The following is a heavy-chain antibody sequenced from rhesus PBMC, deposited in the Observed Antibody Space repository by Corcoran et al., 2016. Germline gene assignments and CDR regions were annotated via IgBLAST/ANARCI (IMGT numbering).Heavy chain of an antibody. V-gene: IGHV3S5*01. CDR1: GFTFTHYG. CDR2: VSYNGDST. CDR3: VRYSGYSSGFDY. Sequence: EVQLVETDGGLVQPGGSLRLSCAASGFTFTHYGMTWVRQAPGKGMEWVSGVSYNGDSTYYADSVKGRFTISRDNSKNTLSLQMNSLRAEDTAIYYCVRYSGYSSGFDYWGQGVLVTVSS. J-gene: IGHJ4*01. D-gene: IGHD5-24*01.